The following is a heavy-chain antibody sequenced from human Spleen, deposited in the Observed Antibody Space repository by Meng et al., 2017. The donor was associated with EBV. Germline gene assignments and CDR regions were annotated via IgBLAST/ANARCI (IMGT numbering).Heavy chain of an antibody. J-gene: IGHJ5*02. CDR1: GGSLSGYY. D-gene: IGHD4-11*01. V-gene: IGHV4-34*01. Sequence: QGQLQRGGAGMLQPSETLSLTCAVYGGSLSGYYWSWIRQPPGKGLEWIGEINHGGGTSYNPSLKSRVTMSLDTSMNHFSLKLTSVTAADTAVYYCASRGDGIFSNYDWFDLWGQGTLVTVSS. CDR2: INHGGGT. CDR3: ASRGDGIFSNYDWFDL.